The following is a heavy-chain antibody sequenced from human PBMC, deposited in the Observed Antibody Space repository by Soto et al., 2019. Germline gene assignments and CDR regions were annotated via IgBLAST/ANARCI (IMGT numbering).Heavy chain of an antibody. CDR3: ARERAGYYDSSGYSNYYGMDV. D-gene: IGHD3-22*01. V-gene: IGHV4-61*08. J-gene: IGHJ6*02. CDR1: GGSISSGDYY. Sequence: SETLSLTCTVSGGSISSGDYYWTWVRQHPGKGLEWIGYIYASGSTNYNPSLKSRVTISVDTSKNQFSLKLSSVTAADTAVYYCARERAGYYDSSGYSNYYGMDVWGQGTTVTVSS. CDR2: IYASGST.